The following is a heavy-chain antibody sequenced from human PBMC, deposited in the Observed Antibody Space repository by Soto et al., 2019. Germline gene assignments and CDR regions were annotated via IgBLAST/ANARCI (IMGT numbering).Heavy chain of an antibody. CDR3: ARTSSGTREGFGR. J-gene: IGHJ5*02. V-gene: IGHV1-8*01. D-gene: IGHD1-7*01. CDR2: INPNNGNT. Sequence: ASVKVSCKASGYSFTTYDINWVRQATGQGLEWMGWINPNNGNTGYAQKFQGRVTLTRTTSISTVYMELSSLRSDDTAVYYCARTSSGTREGFGRWGQGSLVTVSS. CDR1: GYSFTTYD.